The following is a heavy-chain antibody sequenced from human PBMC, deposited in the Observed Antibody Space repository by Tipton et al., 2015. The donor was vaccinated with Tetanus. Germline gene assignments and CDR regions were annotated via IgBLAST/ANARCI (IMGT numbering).Heavy chain of an antibody. J-gene: IGHJ5*02. V-gene: IGHV4-34*01. CDR1: DGSFSAYY. D-gene: IGHD3-16*01. Sequence: LRLSCDVYDGSFSAYYWTWIRQPPGKGLEWIGEINPTGSTNYNPSLRRRVTISIGTSNNQFSLKLNSVTAADTAVYYCARDQGGGRVVRLNWFDPWGQGILVTVSS. CDR3: ARDQGGGRVVRLNWFDP. CDR2: INPTGST.